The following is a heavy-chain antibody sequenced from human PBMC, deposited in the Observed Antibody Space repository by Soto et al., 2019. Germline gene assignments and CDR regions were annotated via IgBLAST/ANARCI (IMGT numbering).Heavy chain of an antibody. D-gene: IGHD6-13*01. CDR2: ISGSGGST. V-gene: IGHV3-23*01. Sequence: EVQLLESGGGLVQPGGSLRLSCAASGFTFSSYAMSWVRQAPGKGLEWVSAISGSGGSTYYADSVKGRFTISRDNSKNTLYLQMNSPRAEDTAVYYCASANSLQLYNWFDPWGQGTLVTVSS. CDR1: GFTFSSYA. J-gene: IGHJ5*02. CDR3: ASANSLQLYNWFDP.